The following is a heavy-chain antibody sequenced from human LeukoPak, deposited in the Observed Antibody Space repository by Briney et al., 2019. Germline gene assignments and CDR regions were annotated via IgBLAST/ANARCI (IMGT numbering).Heavy chain of an antibody. CDR1: GFTSITYA. J-gene: IGHJ4*02. CDR3: VRVSSGRVFDN. CDR2: ISSNGDIT. V-gene: IGHV3-64D*09. D-gene: IGHD3-22*01. Sequence: PGGSLRLSCSASGFTSITYAMHRVRQAPGRRLECVSTISSNGDITYYADSVKGRFTISRDNSKNTLFLQMSSLRPEDTAVYYCVRVSSGRVFDNWGQGILVTVSS.